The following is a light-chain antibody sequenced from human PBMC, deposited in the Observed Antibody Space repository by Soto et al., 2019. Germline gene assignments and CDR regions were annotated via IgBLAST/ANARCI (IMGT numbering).Light chain of an antibody. J-gene: IGKJ3*01. CDR1: QSIDSW. Sequence: DIQKTPSPSTLSASVGDRVTITCRASQSIDSWLAWYQQKPGKAPNLLIYKASNLENGAPLRFSGSGSGTEFTLTISSLQHDDVATYYCQQYKTYCTFGAGTNVDIK. V-gene: IGKV1-5*03. CDR3: QQYKTYCT. CDR2: KAS.